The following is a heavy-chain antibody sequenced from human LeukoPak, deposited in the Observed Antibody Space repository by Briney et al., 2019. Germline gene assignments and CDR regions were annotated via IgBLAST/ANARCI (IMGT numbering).Heavy chain of an antibody. J-gene: IGHJ4*02. Sequence: ASVKVCCKASGYTFTGYYMHWVRQAPGQGLEWMGWINPNSGGTNYAQKFDGKVTMTRATSISTDYMELSRLRSDDTAVYKCARAGSSGSYDYGGQETLVTVSS. CDR3: ARAGSSGSYDY. CDR1: GYTFTGYY. D-gene: IGHD1-26*01. V-gene: IGHV1-2*02. CDR2: INPNSGGT.